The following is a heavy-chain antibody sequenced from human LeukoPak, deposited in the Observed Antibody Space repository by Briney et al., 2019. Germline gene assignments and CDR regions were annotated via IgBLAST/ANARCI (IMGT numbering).Heavy chain of an antibody. V-gene: IGHV3-30*04. Sequence: GGSLRLSCTASGFTFSNYVIHWVRQAPGKGLEWVAVISYDGSNKYYADSVKGRFTISRDNSKNTLYLQMNSLRAEDMAVYYCARRWPARDTVMVSTMIKWYFDLWGRGTLVTVSS. CDR3: ARRWPARDTVMVSTMIKWYFDL. CDR2: ISYDGSNK. J-gene: IGHJ2*01. D-gene: IGHD5-18*01. CDR1: GFTFSNYV.